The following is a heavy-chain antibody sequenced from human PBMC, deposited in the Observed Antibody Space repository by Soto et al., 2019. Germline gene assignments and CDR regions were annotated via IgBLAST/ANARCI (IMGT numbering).Heavy chain of an antibody. J-gene: IGHJ4*02. CDR2: ISYDGSYK. D-gene: IGHD5-12*01. Sequence: QVQLVESGGGVVQPGRSLRLSCAASGFTFSSYGMHWVRQAPGKGLEWVAVISYDGSYKYYADSMKGRVTISRDNSKNLRDVQMNSLRAEDTAVYYCAKEGSVVATTPDFDYWGQGTLVTVSS. V-gene: IGHV3-30*18. CDR3: AKEGSVVATTPDFDY. CDR1: GFTFSSYG.